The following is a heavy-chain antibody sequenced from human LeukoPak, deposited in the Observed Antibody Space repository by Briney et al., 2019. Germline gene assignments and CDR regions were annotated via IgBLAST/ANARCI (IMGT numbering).Heavy chain of an antibody. V-gene: IGHV3-7*01. CDR1: GFTFNTYW. CDR3: ARVMWIGYKYGTFDMDV. D-gene: IGHD5-12*01. J-gene: IGHJ6*03. CDR2: INQNGSEK. Sequence: GGSLRLSCAASGFTFNTYWMNWVRQAPGKGLEWVANINQNGSEKIYVDSVRGRFTISRDNAKNSLYLQMNSLRAEDTAVYFCARVMWIGYKYGTFDMDVWGKGTTVIGSS.